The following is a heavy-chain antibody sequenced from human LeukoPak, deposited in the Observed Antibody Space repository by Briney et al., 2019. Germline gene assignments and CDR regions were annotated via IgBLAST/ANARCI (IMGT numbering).Heavy chain of an antibody. D-gene: IGHD4-17*01. J-gene: IGHJ4*02. CDR1: GFTFSTYS. CDR3: AKDHTDYGDYVFDY. V-gene: IGHV3-48*01. CDR2: ISSSTSTI. Sequence: PGGSLRLSCAASGFTFSTYSMNWVRQAPGKGLEWVSYISSSTSTIYYADSVKGRFTISRDNSKNTLYLQMNSLRAEDTAVYYCAKDHTDYGDYVFDYWGQGTLVTVSS.